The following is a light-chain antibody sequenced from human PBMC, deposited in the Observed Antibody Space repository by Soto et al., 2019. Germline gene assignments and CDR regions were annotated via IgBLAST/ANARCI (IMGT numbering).Light chain of an antibody. Sequence: DIQMTQSPSSLSASVGDRVTITCQASQNITNYLNWYQQKPGKAPNLLIYAAYNLQSGLPSRFSGSGSGTDFTLTISSLQPEDFATYYCQQSYSTPRTFGQGTKVDIK. CDR3: QQSYSTPRT. CDR1: QNITNY. CDR2: AAY. J-gene: IGKJ1*01. V-gene: IGKV1-39*01.